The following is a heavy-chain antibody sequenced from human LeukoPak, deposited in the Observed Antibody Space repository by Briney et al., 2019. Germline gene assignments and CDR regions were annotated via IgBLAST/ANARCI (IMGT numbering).Heavy chain of an antibody. CDR2: IYYSGST. Sequence: SETLSLTCTVSGGSISSSSYYWGWIRQPPGKGLEWIGSIYYSGSTYYNPSLKSRVTISVDTSKNQFSLKLSSVTAADTAVYYCARPADHPRDFWSGYWPGWFDSWGQGTLVTVSS. V-gene: IGHV4-39*01. CDR3: ARPADHPRDFWSGYWPGWFDS. D-gene: IGHD3-3*01. CDR1: GGSISSSSYY. J-gene: IGHJ5*01.